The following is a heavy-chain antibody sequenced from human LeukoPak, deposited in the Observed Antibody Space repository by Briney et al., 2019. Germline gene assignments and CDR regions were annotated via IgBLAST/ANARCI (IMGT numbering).Heavy chain of an antibody. V-gene: IGHV4-31*03. CDR1: GGSISSGGYY. Sequence: SETLSLTCTVSGGSISSGGYYWSWIRQHPGKGRVWILYSYYSVSTYHNPSLKRRVTISVDTSKNQFSLKLSSVTAADTAVYYCARDTGDDYGDYTGYCDLWGRGTVVSV. CDR3: ARDTGDDYGDYTGYCDL. D-gene: IGHD4-17*01. CDR2: SYYSVST. J-gene: IGHJ2*01.